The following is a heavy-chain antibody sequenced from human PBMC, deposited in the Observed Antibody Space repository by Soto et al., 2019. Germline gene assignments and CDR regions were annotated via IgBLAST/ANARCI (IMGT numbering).Heavy chain of an antibody. V-gene: IGHV3-9*01. D-gene: IGHD2-15*01. J-gene: IGHJ4*02. CDR1: GFTFADYA. CDR2: ISWNSVFI. Sequence: PGGSLRLSCAVSGFTFADYAMHWVREAPGKGLEWVSGISWNSVFIGYADSVKGRFTISRDNAKNSLYLQMNSLRAEDTAFYYCGRQKIVAVGETGGYFDYWGQGTLVTVSS. CDR3: GRQKIVAVGETGGYFDY.